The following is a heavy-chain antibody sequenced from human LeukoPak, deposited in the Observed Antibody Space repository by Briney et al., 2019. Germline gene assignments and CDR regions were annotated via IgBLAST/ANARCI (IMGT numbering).Heavy chain of an antibody. V-gene: IGHV5-51*01. CDR2: IYPGDSET. CDR1: GYSFTSYW. CDR3: ARQTYGSGNSLLGFFDY. D-gene: IGHD3-10*01. Sequence: GESLEISCKGSGYSFTSYWIGWVRQMPGKGLEWMGIIYPGDSETRYSPSFQGQVTISADKSISTAYLQWSSPKASDTAIYYCARQTYGSGNSLLGFFDYWGQGTLVTVSS. J-gene: IGHJ4*02.